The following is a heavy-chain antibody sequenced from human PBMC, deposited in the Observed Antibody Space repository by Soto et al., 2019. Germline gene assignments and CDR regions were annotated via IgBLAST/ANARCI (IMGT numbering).Heavy chain of an antibody. CDR2: IDPSDSYT. CDR3: ARQSYDFWSGYPSYGMDV. J-gene: IGHJ6*02. CDR1: GYSFTIYW. V-gene: IGHV5-10-1*01. D-gene: IGHD3-3*01. Sequence: PGESLKISCNGSGYSFTIYWISWVRQMPGKGLEWMGRIDPSDSYTNYSPSFQGHVTISADKSISTAYLQWSSLKASDTAMYYCARQSYDFWSGYPSYGMDVWGQGTTVTVSS.